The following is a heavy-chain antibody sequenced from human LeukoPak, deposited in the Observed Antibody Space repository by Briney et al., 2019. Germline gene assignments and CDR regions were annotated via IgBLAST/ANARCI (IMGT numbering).Heavy chain of an antibody. CDR1: GGSFSGYY. J-gene: IGHJ4*02. D-gene: IGHD3-22*01. CDR2: INHSGRT. V-gene: IGHV4-34*01. Sequence: SETLSLTCAVYGGSFSGYYWGWIRQPPGKGLEWIGEINHSGRTTYNTSLKSRVTTSVDTPKNQFSLKLSSVTAADTAVYYCASCDSSGYYYLDYWGQGTLVTVSS. CDR3: ASCDSSGYYYLDY.